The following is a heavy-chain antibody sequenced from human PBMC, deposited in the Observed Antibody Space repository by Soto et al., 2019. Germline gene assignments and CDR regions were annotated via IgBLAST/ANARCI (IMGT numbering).Heavy chain of an antibody. CDR1: GFTVSTKY. V-gene: IGHV3-66*01. CDR3: GRDPWAADY. D-gene: IGHD3-16*01. J-gene: IGHJ4*02. Sequence: PGGSLRLSCAASGFTVSTKYMCWVRQAPGKGLEWVSVIYSGGSTFYADSVRGRFAISRDNSKNTVNLQMNSLRAEDTAVYYCGRDPWAADYWGQGTLVTVSS. CDR2: IYSGGST.